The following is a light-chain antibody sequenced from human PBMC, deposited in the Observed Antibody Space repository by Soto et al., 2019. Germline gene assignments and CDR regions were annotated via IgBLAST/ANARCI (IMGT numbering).Light chain of an antibody. CDR2: ENS. J-gene: IGLJ2*01. CDR3: GAWDSSLTAEV. Sequence: QSVLTQPPSVSAAPGQTVTISCSGSSSNIGSDNVSWYQQLPGRAPKLLIYENSERRSGMPDRFSGSTSGASATLGITGLLHGDEADYYCGAWDSSLTAEVFGAGTKLTVL. CDR1: SSNIGSDN. V-gene: IGLV1-51*02.